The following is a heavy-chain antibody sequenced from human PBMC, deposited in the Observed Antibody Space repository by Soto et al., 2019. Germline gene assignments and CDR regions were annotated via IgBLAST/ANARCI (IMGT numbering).Heavy chain of an antibody. CDR3: ARDGRFDY. V-gene: IGHV3-48*02. Sequence: PGGSLRLPCAASGFTFSTYNMNWVRQAPGKGLEWVSYISSSGSNIYHADSVKGRFTISRDNAKNSLYLQMNSLRDEDTAMYYCARDGRFDYWGQGALVTVSS. CDR2: ISSSGSNI. D-gene: IGHD1-1*01. J-gene: IGHJ4*02. CDR1: GFTFSTYN.